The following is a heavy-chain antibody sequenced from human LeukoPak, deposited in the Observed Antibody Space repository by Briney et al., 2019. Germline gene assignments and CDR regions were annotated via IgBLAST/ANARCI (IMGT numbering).Heavy chain of an antibody. CDR2: IYTSGST. CDR1: GGSISSYY. J-gene: IGHJ6*02. Sequence: SETLSLTCTVSGGSISSYYWSWIRQPAGKGLEWIGRIYTSGSTSYNPSLKSRVTMSVDTSKNQFSLKLSAVTAADTAVYYCARGVALVPDYYYYGMDVWGQGTTVTVSS. D-gene: IGHD6-13*01. CDR3: ARGVALVPDYYYYGMDV. V-gene: IGHV4-4*07.